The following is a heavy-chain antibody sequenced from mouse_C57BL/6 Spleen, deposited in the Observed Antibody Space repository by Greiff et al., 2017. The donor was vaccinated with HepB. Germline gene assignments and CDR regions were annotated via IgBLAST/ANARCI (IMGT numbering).Heavy chain of an antibody. J-gene: IGHJ4*01. CDR3: AAMDY. V-gene: IGHV1-69*01. CDR2: IDPSDSYT. Sequence: QVQLQQPGAELVMPGASVKLSCKASGYTFTSYWMHWVKQRPGQGLEWIGEIDPSDSYTNYNQKFKGKSTLTVDKSSSTAYMQLSSLTSEDSALYYCAAMDYWGQGTSVTVSS. CDR1: GYTFTSYW.